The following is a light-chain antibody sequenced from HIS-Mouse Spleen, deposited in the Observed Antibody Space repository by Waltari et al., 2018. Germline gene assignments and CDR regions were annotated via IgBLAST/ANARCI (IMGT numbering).Light chain of an antibody. CDR2: EDS. J-gene: IGLJ2*01. CDR1: ALPTKS. Sequence: SYELTQPPSVSVSPGQTARITCPGDALPTKSAYWYQQKSGPAPVLVIYEDSKRPSGIPERFSGSSSGTMATLTISGAQVEDEADYYCYSTDSSGNHRVFGGGTKLTVL. CDR3: YSTDSSGNHRV. V-gene: IGLV3-10*01.